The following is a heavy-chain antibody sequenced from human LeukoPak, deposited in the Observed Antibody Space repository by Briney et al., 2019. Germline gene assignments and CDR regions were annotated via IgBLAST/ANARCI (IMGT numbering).Heavy chain of an antibody. D-gene: IGHD6-6*01. Sequence: ASVKVSCKASGYTFTSYGISWVRQAPGQGLEWMGWISAYNGNTNYAQKLQGRVTMTTDTSTSTAYMELRSLRSDDTAVYYCARAAPKYSSSSSDYWGQGTLVTVSS. J-gene: IGHJ4*02. CDR3: ARAAPKYSSSSSDY. V-gene: IGHV1-18*01. CDR2: ISAYNGNT. CDR1: GYTFTSYG.